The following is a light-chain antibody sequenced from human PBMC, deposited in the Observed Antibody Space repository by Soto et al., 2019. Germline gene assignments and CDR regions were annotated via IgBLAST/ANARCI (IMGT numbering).Light chain of an antibody. V-gene: IGLV2-14*01. J-gene: IGLJ1*01. CDR1: SSNVGGYNY. CDR3: SSFTSSNTYV. Sequence: QSALTQPASVSGAPGQSIAISCTGNSSNVGGYNYVSWYQQHPGKAPKLMIYDVSNRPSGVSNRFSGSKSGNTASLTISGLQAEDEADYYCSSFTSSNTYVFGTGTKVTVL. CDR2: DVS.